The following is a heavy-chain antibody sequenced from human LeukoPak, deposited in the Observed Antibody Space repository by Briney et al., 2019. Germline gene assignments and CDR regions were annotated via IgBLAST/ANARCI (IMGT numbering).Heavy chain of an antibody. D-gene: IGHD1-14*01. CDR3: ARAYGRHDAFDI. CDR2: IYYSGST. J-gene: IGHJ3*02. V-gene: IGHV4-59*01. Sequence: SETLSLTCTVSGGSISSYYWSWIRQPPGKGLEWIGYIYYSGSTNYNPSLKSRVTISVDTSKNQFSPKLSSVTAADTAVYYCARAYGRHDAFDIWGQGTMVTVSS. CDR1: GGSISSYY.